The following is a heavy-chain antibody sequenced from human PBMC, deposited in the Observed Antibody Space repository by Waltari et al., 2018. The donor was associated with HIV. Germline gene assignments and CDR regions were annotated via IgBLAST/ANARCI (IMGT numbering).Heavy chain of an antibody. J-gene: IGHJ6*02. D-gene: IGHD3-3*01. V-gene: IGHV3-9*01. CDR2: ISWNRGDI. CDR1: GLTFADFC. Sequence: EVQLVESGGGSVQPGRSLSLSCTAPGLTFADFCMHWVRQPPGKGLEWVSGISWNRGDIAYADSVKGRFTISRDNTKNSLFLQMNSVRVEDTALYYCVKDGASTIFGVLNGMDVWGQGTTVTVSS. CDR3: VKDGASTIFGVLNGMDV.